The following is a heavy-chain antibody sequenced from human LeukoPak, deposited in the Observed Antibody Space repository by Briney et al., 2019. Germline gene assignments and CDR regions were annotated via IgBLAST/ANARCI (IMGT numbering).Heavy chain of an antibody. CDR1: GGTFSSYA. D-gene: IGHD1-26*01. CDR3: ARDLGATNYYYYYMDV. V-gene: IGHV1-69*05. Sequence: ASVKVSCKASGGTFSSYAISWVRQAPGQGLEWMGGIIPIFGTANYAQKFQGRVTITTDESTSTAYMELSSLRSEDTAVYYCARDLGATNYYYYYMDVWGKGTTVTVSS. CDR2: IIPIFGTA. J-gene: IGHJ6*03.